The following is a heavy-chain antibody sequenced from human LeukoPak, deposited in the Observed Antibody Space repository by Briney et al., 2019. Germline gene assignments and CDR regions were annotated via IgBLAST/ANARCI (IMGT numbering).Heavy chain of an antibody. D-gene: IGHD2-2*03. CDR2: IYYSGST. J-gene: IGHJ4*02. V-gene: IGHV4-39*07. CDR1: GGSISSSSYY. CDR3: ARVDIAPLKYYFDY. Sequence: SETLSLTCTVSGGSISSSSYYWGWIRQPPGKGLEWIGSIYYSGSTYYNPSLKSRVTISVDTSKNQFSLKLSSVTAADTAVYYCARVDIAPLKYYFDYWGQGTLVTVSS.